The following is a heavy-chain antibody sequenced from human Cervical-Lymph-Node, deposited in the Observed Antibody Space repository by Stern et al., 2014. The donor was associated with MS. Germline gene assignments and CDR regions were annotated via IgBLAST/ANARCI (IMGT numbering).Heavy chain of an antibody. V-gene: IGHV3-23*04. J-gene: IGHJ4*02. CDR3: AKDLAPYSYDTLAGSALDH. CDR1: GFTFGSYA. Sequence: EVQLVESGGGLVEPGGSLRLSCVASGFTFGSYAMAWVRQAPGQGLECVSAISGSGGGTYYGDSVKGRFTISRDNSKNTLYLQMNSLRAADTAVYYCAKDLAPYSYDTLAGSALDHWGQGVLVTVSS. CDR2: ISGSGGGT. D-gene: IGHD3-9*01.